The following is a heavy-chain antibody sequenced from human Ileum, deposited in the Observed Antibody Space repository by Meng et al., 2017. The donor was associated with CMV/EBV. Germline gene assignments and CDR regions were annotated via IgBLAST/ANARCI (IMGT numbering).Heavy chain of an antibody. D-gene: IGHD1-26*01. CDR1: DFTLNGAW. CDR3: TTGWDQYFDF. J-gene: IGHJ4*02. CDR2: VKSASAGGAA. Sequence: EVQLVESGGGLVKPGGSLRLSCVASDFTLNGAWMNWVRQAPGKGLEWVGRVKSASAGGAADAAAPVKGRFTVSRDDSRKTVHLQMDNLKIEGTAVYYCTTGWDQYFDFWGQGALVTVSS. V-gene: IGHV3-15*07.